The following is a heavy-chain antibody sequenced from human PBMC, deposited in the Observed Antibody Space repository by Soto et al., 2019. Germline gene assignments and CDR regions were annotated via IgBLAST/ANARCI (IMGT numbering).Heavy chain of an antibody. CDR2: ISYDGSHT. CDR3: AKDRGNNYYFDY. CDR1: GFMFNKFA. D-gene: IGHD6-25*01. J-gene: IGHJ4*02. Sequence: QVQLVESGGGVVQPGGSLRPSCAASGFMFNKFAMHWVRQAPGKGLEWVALISYDGSHTYYSDSVKGRFTISRDNFKNTQYLQMNSLRREDTAVYHCAKDRGNNYYFDYWGQGTLVTVSS. V-gene: IGHV3-30*18.